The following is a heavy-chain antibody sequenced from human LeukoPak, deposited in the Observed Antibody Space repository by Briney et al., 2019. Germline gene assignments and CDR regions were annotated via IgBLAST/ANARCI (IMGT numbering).Heavy chain of an antibody. CDR1: GFTFSSYS. Sequence: GGSLRLSCAASGFTFSSYSMNWVRQAPGKGLEWVSSISSSSSYIYYADSVKGRFTISRDNAKNSLNLQMNSLRAEDTAVYYCARDPHSSSWYEDAFDIWGQGTMVTVSS. J-gene: IGHJ3*02. CDR2: ISSSSSYI. CDR3: ARDPHSSSWYEDAFDI. V-gene: IGHV3-21*01. D-gene: IGHD6-13*01.